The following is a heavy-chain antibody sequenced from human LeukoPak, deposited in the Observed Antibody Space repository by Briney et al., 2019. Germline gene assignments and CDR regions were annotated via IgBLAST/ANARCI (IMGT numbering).Heavy chain of an antibody. V-gene: IGHV4-39*01. Sequence: PSETLSLTCNVSSGTISSSSYFWGWIRQPPGNGLEWIGNIYYTGSTHYNPSLKSRLTISVDTSKNQFSLKLSSVTAAGTAVYYCRRRGGISTAASALNWFDPWGQGTLVTVSS. CDR2: IYYTGST. D-gene: IGHD2-2*01. J-gene: IGHJ5*02. CDR1: SGTISSSSYF. CDR3: RRRGGISTAASALNWFDP.